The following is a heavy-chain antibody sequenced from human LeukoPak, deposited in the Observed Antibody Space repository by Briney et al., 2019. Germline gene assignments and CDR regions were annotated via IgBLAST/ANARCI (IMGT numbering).Heavy chain of an antibody. J-gene: IGHJ4*02. Sequence: SVKVSCKASGGTFSSYAISWVRQAPGQGLEWMGGIIPIFGTANYAQKFQGRVTITADESTSTAYMELSSLRSEDTAVYYCARDYGVVPAANFFYWRQGTLVTVSS. CDR2: IIPIFGTA. D-gene: IGHD2-2*01. CDR3: ARDYGVVPAANFFY. CDR1: GGTFSSYA. V-gene: IGHV1-69*01.